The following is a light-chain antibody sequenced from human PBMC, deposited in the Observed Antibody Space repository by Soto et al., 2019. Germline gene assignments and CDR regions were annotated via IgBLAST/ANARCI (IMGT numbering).Light chain of an antibody. V-gene: IGKV1-39*01. J-gene: IGKJ2*03. Sequence: DIQMTQSPSSLSASVGDSVTITCRASQSVRTYLNWYQQKPGKTPKLLIYSASTLESGVPSRFSGSGSGTDFTLTISSLLPEDFATYCCQQSYSTPHSFGLGTKLEIK. CDR3: QQSYSTPHS. CDR2: SAS. CDR1: QSVRTY.